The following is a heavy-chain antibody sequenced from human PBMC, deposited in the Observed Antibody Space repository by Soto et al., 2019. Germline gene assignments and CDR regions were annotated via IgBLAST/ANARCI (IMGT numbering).Heavy chain of an antibody. CDR1: GFTFSSYA. CDR3: AKGEDSSGWYAVSYFDY. D-gene: IGHD6-19*01. CDR2: ISGSGGST. J-gene: IGHJ4*02. V-gene: IGHV3-23*01. Sequence: GGSLRLSCAASGFTFSSYAMSWVRQAPGKGLEWVSAISGSGGSTYYADSVKGRFTISRDNSKTTLYLQMNSLRAEDTAVYYCAKGEDSSGWYAVSYFDYWGQGTLVTVSS.